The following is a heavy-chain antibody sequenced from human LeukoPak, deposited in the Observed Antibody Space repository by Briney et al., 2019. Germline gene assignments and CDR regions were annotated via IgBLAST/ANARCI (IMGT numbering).Heavy chain of an antibody. CDR2: MNPNSGNT. CDR3: ARLSLSRRGIAAAGTCDY. CDR1: GYTFTSYG. D-gene: IGHD6-13*01. J-gene: IGHJ4*02. Sequence: ASVKVSCKASGYTFTSYGISWVRQATGQGLEWMGWMNPNSGNTGYAQKFQGRVTITRNTSISTAYMELSSLKASDTAMYYCARLSLSRRGIAAAGTCDYWGQGTLVTVSS. V-gene: IGHV1-8*03.